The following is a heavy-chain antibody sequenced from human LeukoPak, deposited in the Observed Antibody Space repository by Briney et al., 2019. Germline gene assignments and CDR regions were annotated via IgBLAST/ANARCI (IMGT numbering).Heavy chain of an antibody. J-gene: IGHJ5*02. CDR2: VHIYRGNT. V-gene: IGHV1-18*04. D-gene: IGHD6-13*01. CDR1: GYILTAYY. CDR3: ARDVGITVADSFDP. Sequence: ASVKVSCKTSGYILTAYYMHWVRQAPGQGLEWMGWVHIYRGNTNYAQKFQGRVTMTTDTSTSTVYMEVRGLRSDDTAMYYCARDVGITVADSFDPWGQGALVTVSS.